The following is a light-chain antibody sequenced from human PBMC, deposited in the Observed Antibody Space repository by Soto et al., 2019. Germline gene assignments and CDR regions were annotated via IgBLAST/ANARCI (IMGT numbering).Light chain of an antibody. CDR3: TSYRRGPLYV. V-gene: IGLV2-14*03. J-gene: IGLJ1*01. Sequence: QSVLSQRASVSGSPGQSITVSRTRVSTDAGDSTYVSWYQQHPGKAPRLIIFDVSNRPSGVSPRFSGSKSGNTASLTISGLQAEDEAHYFCTSYRRGPLYVFGNGTKV. CDR1: STDAGDSTY. CDR2: DVS.